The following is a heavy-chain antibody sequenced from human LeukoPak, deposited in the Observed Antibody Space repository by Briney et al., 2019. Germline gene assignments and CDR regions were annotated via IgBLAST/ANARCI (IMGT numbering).Heavy chain of an antibody. CDR2: IYPGDSDT. CDR3: ARAQGYCSSTSCYNYSYYMDV. J-gene: IGHJ6*03. Sequence: GESLKISCKGSGYSFTSYWIGWVRQMPGKGLEWMGVIYPGDSDTRYSPSFQGQVTISADKSISTAYLQWSSLKASDTAMYYCARAQGYCSSTSCYNYSYYMDVWGKGTTVTVSS. CDR1: GYSFTSYW. V-gene: IGHV5-51*01. D-gene: IGHD2-2*02.